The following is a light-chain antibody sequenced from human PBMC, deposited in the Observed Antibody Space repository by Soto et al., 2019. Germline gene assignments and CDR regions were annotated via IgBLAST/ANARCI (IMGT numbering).Light chain of an antibody. Sequence: DIRMTQSPASLSASVGDRVTVTCRASQNIDKYLHWYQQKPGKAPNLLIFSASILQSGVPSRFIGSGSGTEFNLTISGLQPDDFATYYCQQTCSNSVTFGQGTKLEIK. CDR3: QQTCSNSVT. CDR2: SAS. CDR1: QNIDKY. V-gene: IGKV1-39*01. J-gene: IGKJ1*01.